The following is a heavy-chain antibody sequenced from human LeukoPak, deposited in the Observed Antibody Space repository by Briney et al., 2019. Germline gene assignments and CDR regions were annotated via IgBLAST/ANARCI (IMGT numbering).Heavy chain of an antibody. V-gene: IGHV3-23*01. J-gene: IGHJ4*02. CDR2: INKNGDSA. Sequence: GGSLRLSCVASGLTFDDYYMSWVRQAPGAGLERVSGINKNGDSAYYADSVKGRFTISRDNSKNTLFLQINSLRAEDTAIYYCAKDIHNWGSDYWGQGTLVTVSS. CDR1: GLTFDDYY. CDR3: AKDIHNWGSDY. D-gene: IGHD7-27*01.